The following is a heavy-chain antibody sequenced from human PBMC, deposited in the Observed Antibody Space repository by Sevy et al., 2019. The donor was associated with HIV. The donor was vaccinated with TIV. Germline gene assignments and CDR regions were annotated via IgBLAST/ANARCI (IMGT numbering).Heavy chain of an antibody. J-gene: IGHJ6*02. Sequence: GGSRRLSCSASEFIFSSYAMSWVRQAPGKGLEWVASISGSGRFTYYADFVEGPFIISRDNSKNTLSVQMNSLRVEDTAVYYCAKGFCSGATCPRDYYYYGMDVWGHGTSVTVSS. CDR2: ISGSGRFT. V-gene: IGHV3-23*01. CDR3: AKGFCSGATCPRDYYYYGMDV. D-gene: IGHD2-15*01. CDR1: EFIFSSYA.